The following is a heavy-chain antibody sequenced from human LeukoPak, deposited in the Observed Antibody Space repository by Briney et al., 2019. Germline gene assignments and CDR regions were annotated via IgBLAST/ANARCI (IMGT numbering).Heavy chain of an antibody. CDR1: GGSISSYY. CDR2: IYYSGST. J-gene: IGHJ5*02. V-gene: IGHV4-59*08. Sequence: MPSETLSLTCTVSGGSISSYYWSWIRQPPGKGLEWIGYIYYSGSTNYNPSLKSRVTISVDTSKNQFSLKLSSVTAADTAVYYCARGYSSSWYLNWFDPWGQGTLVTVSS. D-gene: IGHD6-13*01. CDR3: ARGYSSSWYLNWFDP.